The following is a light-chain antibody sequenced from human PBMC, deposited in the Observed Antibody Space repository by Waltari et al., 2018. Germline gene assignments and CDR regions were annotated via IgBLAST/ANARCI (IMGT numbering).Light chain of an antibody. V-gene: IGLV9-49*01. CDR1: RGSNHYE. J-gene: IGLJ2*01. CDR3: GADHGTGSNFLVV. Sequence: PVLIQPPSASASLGAPVTLAGPLSRGSNHYEVPWYQQRQGKGPRFVMLVATGGIVGFKGDAIPDRFSVLGSGLNRYLTINNIQEEDEGDYHCGADHGTGSNFLVVFGGGTKLTVL. CDR2: VATGGIVG.